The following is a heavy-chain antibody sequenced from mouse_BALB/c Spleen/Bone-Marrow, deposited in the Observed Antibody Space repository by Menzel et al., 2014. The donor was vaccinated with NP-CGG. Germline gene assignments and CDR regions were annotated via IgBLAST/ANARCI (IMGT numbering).Heavy chain of an antibody. CDR1: GFSLTSYG. J-gene: IGHJ4*01. Sequence: QVQLKQSGPGLVVPSQSLSIPCTVSGFSLTSYGVHWVRQPPGKGLEWLGVIWAGGSTNYNSALMSRLSISKDDSKSQVFLKMNSLQTDDTAMYYCARPTPRYFAMDYWGQGTSVTVSS. V-gene: IGHV2-9*02. CDR2: IWAGGST. D-gene: IGHD6-1*01. CDR3: ARPTPRYFAMDY.